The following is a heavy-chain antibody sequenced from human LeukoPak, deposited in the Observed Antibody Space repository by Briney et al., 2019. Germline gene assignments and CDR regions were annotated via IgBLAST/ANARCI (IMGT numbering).Heavy chain of an antibody. J-gene: IGHJ4*02. CDR3: ARDVGSGWYHFDN. CDR2: INSDGSST. CDR1: GFTFSRYW. Sequence: GGSLRLSCAASGFTFSRYWMHWVRQAPGKGLVWVSRINSDGSSTTYADSVKGRFTISRDNAENTLYLQMNSLRVEDTAVYYCARDVGSGWYHFDNGGQGNLVTVSS. V-gene: IGHV3-74*01. D-gene: IGHD6-19*01.